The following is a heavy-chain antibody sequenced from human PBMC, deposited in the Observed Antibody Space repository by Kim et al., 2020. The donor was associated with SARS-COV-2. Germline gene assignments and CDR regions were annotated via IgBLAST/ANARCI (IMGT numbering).Heavy chain of an antibody. CDR1: GFTFSSYD. CDR3: ARAPARIAVAGYYFYFGMDV. V-gene: IGHV3-13*01. Sequence: GGSLRLSCAASGFTFSSYDMHWVRQATGKGLEWVSAIGTAGDTYYPGSVKGRFTISRENAKNSLYLQINSLSAGDTAVYYCARAPARIAVAGYYFYFGMDVWGQGTTVTVSS. D-gene: IGHD6-19*01. CDR2: IGTAGDT. J-gene: IGHJ6*02.